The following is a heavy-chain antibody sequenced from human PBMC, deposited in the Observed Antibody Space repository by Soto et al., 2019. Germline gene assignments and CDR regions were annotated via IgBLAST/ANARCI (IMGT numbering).Heavy chain of an antibody. CDR3: ARDKITGLFDY. J-gene: IGHJ4*02. Sequence: SETLSLTCTVSGGSISGGDYYWSWIRQPPGKGLEWIGYIYYSGSTNYNPSLKSRVTISVDTSKNQFSLKLTPVTAADTAVYYCARDKITGLFDYWGQGTLVTVSS. D-gene: IGHD2-8*02. CDR1: GGSISGGDYY. CDR2: IYYSGST. V-gene: IGHV4-30-4*01.